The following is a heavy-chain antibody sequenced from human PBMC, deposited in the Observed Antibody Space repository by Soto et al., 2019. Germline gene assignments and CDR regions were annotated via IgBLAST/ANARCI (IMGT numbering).Heavy chain of an antibody. CDR3: ASMGYHYGSGSYPLDY. J-gene: IGHJ4*02. Sequence: SQTLSLTSTVSGGSIRSYYWTWIRQPPRKGLEWIGFMYNSGSTHYNPSLKSRVTISLDTSKNQFSLNLRSVTAADTAVYYCASMGYHYGSGSYPLDYWGQGTLVTVSS. CDR2: MYNSGST. D-gene: IGHD3-10*01. CDR1: GGSIRSYY. V-gene: IGHV4-59*08.